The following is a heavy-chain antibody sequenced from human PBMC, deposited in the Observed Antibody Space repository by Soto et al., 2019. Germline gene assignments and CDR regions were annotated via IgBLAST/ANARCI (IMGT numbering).Heavy chain of an antibody. Sequence: EVQLVESGGGLVQPGGSLRLSCAASGFTFSSYWMSWVRQAPGKGLEWVANIKQDGSEKYYVDSVKGRFTISRDNAKNSLYLQMNSLRAEDTAVYYCARDAPSNCGGDCYLFDYWGQGTLVTVSS. J-gene: IGHJ4*02. D-gene: IGHD2-21*02. CDR3: ARDAPSNCGGDCYLFDY. V-gene: IGHV3-7*01. CDR2: IKQDGSEK. CDR1: GFTFSSYW.